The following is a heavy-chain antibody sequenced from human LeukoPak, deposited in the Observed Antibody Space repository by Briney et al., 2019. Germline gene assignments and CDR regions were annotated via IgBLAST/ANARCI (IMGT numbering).Heavy chain of an antibody. D-gene: IGHD6-13*01. CDR1: GGTFSSYA. V-gene: IGHV1-69*01. CDR3: ATQQLPYWYFDL. CDR2: IIPIFGTA. J-gene: IGHJ2*01. Sequence: SVKVSCKASGGTFSSYAISWVRQAPGQGLEWMGGIIPIFGTANYAQKFQGRVTITADESTSTAYMELSSLRSEDTAVYYCATQQLPYWYFDLWGRGTLVTVSS.